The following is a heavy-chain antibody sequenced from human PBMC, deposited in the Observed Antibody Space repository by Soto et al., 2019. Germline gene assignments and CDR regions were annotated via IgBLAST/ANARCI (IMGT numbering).Heavy chain of an antibody. CDR1: GFTFSNYV. CDR3: ARDLDWVLYDY. V-gene: IGHV3-74*01. CDR2: VGHDGSTT. D-gene: IGHD3-3*01. J-gene: IGHJ4*02. Sequence: GSLRLSCAASGFTFSNYVMHWVRQAPGKGLVWVSRVGHDGSTTSYADSVKGRFTISRDNSKNTLYLQMNSLRDEDTAVYYCARDLDWVLYDYWGQGTPVTVSS.